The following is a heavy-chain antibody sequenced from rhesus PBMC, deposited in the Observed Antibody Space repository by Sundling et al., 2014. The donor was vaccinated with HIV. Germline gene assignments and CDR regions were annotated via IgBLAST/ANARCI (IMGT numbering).Heavy chain of an antibody. CDR3: ARNPGYEDDHGYCGL. V-gene: IGHV4S13*01. CDR1: GYSISSDNY. Sequence: QVQLQESGPGLVKPSETLSLTCAVSGYSISSDNYWNWIRQPPGNGLEWIGGIYSNSESTNYSPSLKSRVTVSTDTSKNQFSLKLSSVTAADTAVYYCARNPGYEDDHGYCGLWGQGVLVTVSS. CDR2: IYSNSEST. D-gene: IGHD3-9*01. J-gene: IGHJ4*01.